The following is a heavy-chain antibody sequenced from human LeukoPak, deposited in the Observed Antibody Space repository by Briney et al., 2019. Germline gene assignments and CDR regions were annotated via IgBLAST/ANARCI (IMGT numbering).Heavy chain of an antibody. V-gene: IGHV3-74*01. CDR3: AKSDYFDS. J-gene: IGHJ4*02. Sequence: RGSLRLSCTTSGFSFSGYWMHWVRQAPGKGLVWVSRIKSDGSSTTYADSVKGRFTISRDNARNTLYLQMNSLRAEDTAIYYCAKSDYFDSWGQGTLVTVSS. CDR1: GFSFSGYW. D-gene: IGHD3-3*01. CDR2: IKSDGSST.